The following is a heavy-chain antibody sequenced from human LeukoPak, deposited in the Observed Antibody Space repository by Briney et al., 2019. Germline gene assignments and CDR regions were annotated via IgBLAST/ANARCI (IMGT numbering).Heavy chain of an antibody. V-gene: IGHV4-34*01. CDR1: GGSFSDYY. Sequence: SETLSLTCAVYGGSFSDYYWSWIRQPPGKGLEWVGEINHSGSTYYNPSLKSRVTISLDTSKNQFSLKLSSVTAADTAVYYCARVAKGYWYFDLWGRGTLLTVSS. J-gene: IGHJ2*01. CDR2: INHSGST. CDR3: ARVAKGYWYFDL.